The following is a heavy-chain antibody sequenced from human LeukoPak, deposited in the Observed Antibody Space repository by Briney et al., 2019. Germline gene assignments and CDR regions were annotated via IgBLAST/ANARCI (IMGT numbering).Heavy chain of an antibody. V-gene: IGHV3-23*01. CDR2: ISGSGGST. J-gene: IGHJ4*02. D-gene: IGHD3-10*01. CDR1: GFTVSSYA. Sequence: SGGSLRLSCAASGFTVSSYAMSWVRQAPGKGLELVSAISGSGGSTYYADSVKGRFTISRDNSKNTLYLQMNSLRAEDTAVYYCAKKPEWYGSGRTYSDYWGQGTLVTVSS. CDR3: AKKPEWYGSGRTYSDY.